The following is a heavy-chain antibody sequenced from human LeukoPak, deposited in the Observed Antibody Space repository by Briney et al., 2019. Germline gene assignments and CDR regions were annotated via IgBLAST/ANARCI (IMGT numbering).Heavy chain of an antibody. CDR2: ISGSGGST. V-gene: IGHV3-23*01. J-gene: IGHJ4*02. CDR3: AKDDGDYPIYFDY. CDR1: GLTFSSYA. D-gene: IGHD4-17*01. Sequence: GGSLRLSCAASGLTFSSYAMSWVRQAPGKGLEWVSAISGSGGSTYYADSVKGRFTISRDNSKNTLYLQMNSLRAEDTAVYYCAKDDGDYPIYFDYWGQGTLVTVSS.